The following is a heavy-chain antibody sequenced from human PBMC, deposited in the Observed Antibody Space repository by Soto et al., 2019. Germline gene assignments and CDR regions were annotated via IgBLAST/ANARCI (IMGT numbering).Heavy chain of an antibody. J-gene: IGHJ6*02. CDR1: SCLIRTLIYE. V-gene: IGHV4-39*01. CDR2: FFYRENT. D-gene: IGHD2-2*01. CDR3: AKLAGYCSGNSCHGDYAMDV. Sequence: SEPLTPTSSPSSCLIRTLIYERKRTRPRPAGALERIGSFFYRENTYYNPSLKSRVSISVDTSKNQFSLKVSSVTAADTAVYYCAKLAGYCSGNSCHGDYAMDVWGQGTTVTVSS.